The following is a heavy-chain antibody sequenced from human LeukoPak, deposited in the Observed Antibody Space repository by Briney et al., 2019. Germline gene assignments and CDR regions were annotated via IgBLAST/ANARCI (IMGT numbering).Heavy chain of an antibody. V-gene: IGHV5-51*01. CDR2: IYPGDSDT. J-gene: IGHJ4*02. CDR1: GYSFTSYW. Sequence: GESLQISCKGSGYSFTSYWIGWVRQMPGKGLEWMGIIYPGDSDTGYSPSFRGQVTISADKSISTAYLQWSSLKASDTAMYYCARGVGYCSSTSCPTPFDYWGQGTLVTVSS. D-gene: IGHD2-2*01. CDR3: ARGVGYCSSTSCPTPFDY.